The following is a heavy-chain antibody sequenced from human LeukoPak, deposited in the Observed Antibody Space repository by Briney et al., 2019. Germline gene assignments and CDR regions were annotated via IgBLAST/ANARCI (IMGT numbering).Heavy chain of an antibody. Sequence: PGRSLRLSCAASGFTFSSFGMHWVRQAPGQGLEWVAVISFDGSNQYYADSVKGRFTIYRDNFNNTVYLQMNSLRAEETAVYYCAKSHPPTVTTEEGEYLQHWVQGTLVTVSS. J-gene: IGHJ1*01. V-gene: IGHV3-30*18. CDR1: GFTFSSFG. D-gene: IGHD4-17*01. CDR3: AKSHPPTVTTEEGEYLQH. CDR2: ISFDGSNQ.